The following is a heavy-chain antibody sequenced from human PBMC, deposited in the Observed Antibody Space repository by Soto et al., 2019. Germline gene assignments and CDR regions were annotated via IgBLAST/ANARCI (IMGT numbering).Heavy chain of an antibody. CDR2: VRGSGGAA. D-gene: IGHD3-3*01. CDR3: AKGWSSSAWDSHYFDS. J-gene: IGHJ4*02. Sequence: EVQLLESGGGLVQPGGSLRLSCAASGFTFSNYAMRWVRQAPGKGLEWVAAVRGSGGAAYYADSVKGRFTISRDNAKNTMSLAMNSLRADDSAVYYCAKGWSSSAWDSHYFDSWGQGIRVTVSS. CDR1: GFTFSNYA. V-gene: IGHV3-23*01.